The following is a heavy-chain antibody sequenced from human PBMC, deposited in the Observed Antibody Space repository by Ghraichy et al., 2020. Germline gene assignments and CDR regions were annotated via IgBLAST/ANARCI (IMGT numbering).Heavy chain of an antibody. CDR1: GFTFSSYA. V-gene: IGHV3-23*01. CDR2: ISGSGGST. D-gene: IGHD2-8*02. J-gene: IGHJ6*02. CDR3: AKDTDYYYYYGMDV. Sequence: GGSLRLSCAASGFTFSSYAMSWVRQAPGKGLEWVSAISGSGGSTYYADSVKGRFTISRDNSKNTLYLQMNSLRAEDTAVYYCAKDTDYYYYYGMDVWGQGTTVTVSS.